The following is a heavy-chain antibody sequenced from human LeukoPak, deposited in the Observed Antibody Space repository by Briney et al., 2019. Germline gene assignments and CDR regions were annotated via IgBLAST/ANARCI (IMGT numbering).Heavy chain of an antibody. D-gene: IGHD6-6*01. CDR3: ARGRGAARRRGWFDP. CDR2: INHSGST. J-gene: IGHJ5*02. V-gene: IGHV4-34*01. CDR1: GGSFSGYY. Sequence: PSETLSLTCAVYGGSFSGYYWSWIRQPPGKGLEWIGEINHSGSTNYNPSLKSRVTISVDTSKNQFSLKLSSVTAADTAVYYCARGRGAARRRGWFDPWGQGTLVTVSS.